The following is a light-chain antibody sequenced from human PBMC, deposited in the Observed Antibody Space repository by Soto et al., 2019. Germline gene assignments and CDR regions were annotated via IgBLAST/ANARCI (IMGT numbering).Light chain of an antibody. CDR2: LNSDGSH. V-gene: IGLV4-69*01. CDR3: QTWDTGIRV. J-gene: IGLJ3*02. CDR1: SGHSNYA. Sequence: LVLTQSPSASASLGASVKLTCTLSSGHSNYAIAWHQQQPEKGPRYLMKLNSDGSHNKGDGIPDRFSGSSSGAERYLTISSLQSEDEAAYYCQTWDTGIRVFGGGTQLTVL.